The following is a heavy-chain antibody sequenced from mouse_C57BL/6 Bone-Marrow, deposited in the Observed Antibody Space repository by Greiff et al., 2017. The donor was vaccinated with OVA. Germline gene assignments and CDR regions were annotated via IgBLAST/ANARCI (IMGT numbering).Heavy chain of an antibody. V-gene: IGHV1-81*01. J-gene: IGHJ3*01. CDR1: GYTFTSYG. Sequence: VQLQQSGAELARPGASVKLSCKASGYTFTSYGISWVKQSPGQGLEWIGEIYPRSGNTYYNEKFKGKATLTADKSSSTAYMELRSLTSEDSAVYFCAAIYYYGSSYSWFAYWGQGTLVTVSA. D-gene: IGHD1-1*01. CDR3: AAIYYYGSSYSWFAY. CDR2: IYPRSGNT.